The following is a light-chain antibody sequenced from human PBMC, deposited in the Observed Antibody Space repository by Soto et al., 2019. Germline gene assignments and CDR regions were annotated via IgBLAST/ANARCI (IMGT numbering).Light chain of an antibody. Sequence: QSELTQPAXVSGSPGQSITISCPGTSSGVGGYNYVSWYQQHPGKAPKLMIYDVSNRPSGVSNRFSGSKSGNTASLTISGLQADFFFDYTCISYIYSLSLYV. CDR3: ISYIYSLSLYV. CDR2: DVS. J-gene: IGLJ1*01. CDR1: SSGVGGYNY. V-gene: IGLV2-14*03.